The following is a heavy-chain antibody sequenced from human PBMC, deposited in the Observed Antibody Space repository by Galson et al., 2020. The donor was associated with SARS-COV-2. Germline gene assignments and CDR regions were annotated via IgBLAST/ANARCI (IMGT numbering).Heavy chain of an antibody. CDR3: ARLDGSGTYYLDYYYYYMDV. CDR1: GYSFSTYW. CDR2: IYPGDSDT. J-gene: IGHJ6*03. D-gene: IGHD3-10*01. V-gene: IGHV5-51*01. Sequence: HGESLKISCKGSGYSFSTYWLVWVRQMPGKGLEWVGLIYPGDSDTRYSPPFEGQVTISADKSINTAYLQWSSLKASDTARYYCARLDGSGTYYLDYYYYYMDVWGKGTTVTVSS.